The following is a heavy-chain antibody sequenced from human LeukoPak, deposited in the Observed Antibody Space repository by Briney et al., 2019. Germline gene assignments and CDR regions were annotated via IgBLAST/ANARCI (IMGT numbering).Heavy chain of an antibody. J-gene: IGHJ4*02. D-gene: IGHD5-24*01. CDR1: GFTFSSYG. CDR2: ISYDGSNK. V-gene: IGHV3-30*18. Sequence: PGRSLRLSCAASGFTFSSYGMHWVRQAPGKGLEWVAVISYDGSNKYYADSVKGRFTISRDNSKNTLYLQMNSLRAEDTAVYYCAKRNVEMATIPDFDYWGQGTLVTVSS. CDR3: AKRNVEMATIPDFDY.